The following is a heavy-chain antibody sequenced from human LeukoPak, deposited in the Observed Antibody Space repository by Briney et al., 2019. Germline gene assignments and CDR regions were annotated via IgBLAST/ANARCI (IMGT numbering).Heavy chain of an antibody. D-gene: IGHD3-3*01. CDR2: INAGNGNT. Sequence: EASVKVSCKASGGTFSSYAISWVRQAPGQRLEWMGWINAGNGNTKYSQKFQGRVTITRDTSASTAYMELSSLRSEDTAVYYCARSLLLRFFNWFDPWGQGTLVTVSS. V-gene: IGHV1-3*01. CDR1: GGTFSSYA. J-gene: IGHJ5*02. CDR3: ARSLLLRFFNWFDP.